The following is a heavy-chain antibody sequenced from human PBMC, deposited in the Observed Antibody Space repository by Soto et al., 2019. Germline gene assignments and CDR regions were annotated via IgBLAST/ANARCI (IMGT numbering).Heavy chain of an antibody. CDR1: GFTFSDYY. Sequence: QVQLVESGGGLVKPGGSLRLSCAASGFTFSDYYMSWIRQAPGKGLEWIGYIYYSGSTYYNPSLKSRVTISVDTSKNQFSLKLSSVTAADTAVYYCARNDIVVVPAAMDYWGQGTLVTVSS. V-gene: IGHV4-31*02. CDR3: ARNDIVVVPAAMDY. D-gene: IGHD2-2*01. J-gene: IGHJ4*02. CDR2: IYYSGST.